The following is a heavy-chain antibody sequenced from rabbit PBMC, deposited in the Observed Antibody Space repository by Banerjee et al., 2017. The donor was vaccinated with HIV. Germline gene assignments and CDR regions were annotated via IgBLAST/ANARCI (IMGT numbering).Heavy chain of an antibody. CDR3: ARDTSTSFSTYGMDL. V-gene: IGHV1S40*01. D-gene: IGHD1-1*01. CDR2: IAGSSNNA. Sequence: QSLEESGGDLVKPEGSLTLTCTASGFSFSSNEYMCWVRQAPGKGLEWISCIAGSSNNAYSATWAKGRFTISKTSSTTVTLQMTSLTAADTATYFCARDTSTSFSTYGMDLWGQGTLVTVS. J-gene: IGHJ3*01. CDR1: GFSFSSNEY.